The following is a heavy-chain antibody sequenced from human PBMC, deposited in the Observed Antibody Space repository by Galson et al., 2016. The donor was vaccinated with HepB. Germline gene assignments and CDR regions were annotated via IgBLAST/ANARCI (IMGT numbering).Heavy chain of an antibody. CDR3: ARGLVGSTTAFDS. CDR1: GFTVTRSY. V-gene: IGHV3-53*04. CDR2: IYTSGAT. D-gene: IGHD1-1*01. Sequence: SLRLSCAASGFTVTRSYMTWVRQAPGKGLEWVSVIYTSGATYYADSVKGRLIMSRNNAKNTVDLQMSSLRTEDTAVYSCARGLVGSTTAFDSWGQGTLVAVSS. J-gene: IGHJ4*02.